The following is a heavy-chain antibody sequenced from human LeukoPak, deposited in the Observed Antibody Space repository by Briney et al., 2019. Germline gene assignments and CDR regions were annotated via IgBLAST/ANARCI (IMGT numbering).Heavy chain of an antibody. D-gene: IGHD6-13*01. Sequence: PSETLSLTCTVSGGSISSYYWSWIRQPPGKGLEWIGYIYYSGSTNYNPSLKSRVTISVDTSKNQFSLKLSSVTAADTAVYYCGRYSRRLVGAFYIRGQRTMVTVSS. CDR3: GRYSRRLVGAFYI. CDR1: GGSISSYY. V-gene: IGHV4-59*01. CDR2: IYYSGST. J-gene: IGHJ3*02.